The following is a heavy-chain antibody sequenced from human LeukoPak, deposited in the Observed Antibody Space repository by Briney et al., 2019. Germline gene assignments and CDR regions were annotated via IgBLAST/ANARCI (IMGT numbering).Heavy chain of an antibody. J-gene: IGHJ4*02. Sequence: TGGSLRLSCAASGSTFSSYSMNWVRQAPGKGLEWVSSISSSSSYIYYADSVKGRFTISRDNAKNSLYLQMNSLRAEDTAVCYCAHTITGTTVDYWGQGTLVTVSS. CDR3: AHTITGTTVDY. D-gene: IGHD1-7*01. V-gene: IGHV3-21*01. CDR1: GSTFSSYS. CDR2: ISSSSSYI.